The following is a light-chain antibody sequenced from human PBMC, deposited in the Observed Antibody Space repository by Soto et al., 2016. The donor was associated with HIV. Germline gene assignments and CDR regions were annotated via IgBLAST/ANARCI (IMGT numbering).Light chain of an antibody. CDR1: QDISGW. CDR2: AAS. Sequence: DIQMTQSPSSVSASVGDTVTMTCRASQDISGWLAWYQHKPGKAPKLLIFAASSLHSGDASRFSGSGSGTHLTLTITGLQPEDCATYYCQQADSFPPPFGQGTKLEIK. CDR3: QQADSFPPP. J-gene: IGKJ2*01. V-gene: IGKV1-12*01.